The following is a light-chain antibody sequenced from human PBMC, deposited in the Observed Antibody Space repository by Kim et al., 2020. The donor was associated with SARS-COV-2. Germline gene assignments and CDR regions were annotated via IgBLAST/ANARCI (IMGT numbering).Light chain of an antibody. CDR3: QQYNKWPPRYT. CDR1: QSVNSD. CDR2: DAS. Sequence: SPGERATLSCRASQSVNSDLAWYQQKPGQAPRLLIYDASTRATGIPARFSGSGSGTDFTLTISSLESEDFAAYYCQQYNKWPPRYTFGQGTKLEI. J-gene: IGKJ2*01. V-gene: IGKV3-15*01.